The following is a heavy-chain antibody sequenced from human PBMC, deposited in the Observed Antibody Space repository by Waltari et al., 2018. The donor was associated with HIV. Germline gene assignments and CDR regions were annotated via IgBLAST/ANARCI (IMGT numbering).Heavy chain of an antibody. CDR1: GYTFTGYY. V-gene: IGHV1-2*06. CDR3: AREWFGVSSAFDI. CDR2: SNPNSGGT. J-gene: IGHJ3*02. Sequence: QVQLVQSGAEVKKPGASVKVSCKASGYTFTGYYMHWVRRAPGQGLEWMGQSNPNSGGTNDAEKLQGRVSMTRDTSISTAYMELSRLRSDDTAVYYCAREWFGVSSAFDIWGQGTMVTVSS. D-gene: IGHD3-10*01.